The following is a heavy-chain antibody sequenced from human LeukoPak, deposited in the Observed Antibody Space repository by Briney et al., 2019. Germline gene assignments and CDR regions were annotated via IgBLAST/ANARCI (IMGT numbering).Heavy chain of an antibody. D-gene: IGHD6-13*01. Sequence: PGGSLRLSCAASGLTFTQYWIHWVRQGPGKGLVWFSRINGDGTTTNYADSVKGRFTISRDNAKNTLYLQMNSLRAEDTAVYYCAKSRAPAGTWGFDYWGQGTPVTVSS. CDR2: INGDGTTT. CDR1: GLTFTQYW. V-gene: IGHV3-74*01. J-gene: IGHJ4*02. CDR3: AKSRAPAGTWGFDY.